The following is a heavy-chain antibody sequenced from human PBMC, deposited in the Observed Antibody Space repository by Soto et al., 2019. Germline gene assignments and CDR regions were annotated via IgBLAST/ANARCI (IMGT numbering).Heavy chain of an antibody. CDR3: ATAVDGDYYYYGMDV. D-gene: IGHD6-19*01. CDR1: GYTLTELS. Sequence: XSVKVSCKVSGYTLTELSMHWVRQAPGKGLEWMGGFDPEDGETIYAQKFQGRVTMTEDTSTDTAYMELSSLRSEDTAVYYCATAVDGDYYYYGMDVWGQGTTVTVSS. J-gene: IGHJ6*02. V-gene: IGHV1-24*01. CDR2: FDPEDGET.